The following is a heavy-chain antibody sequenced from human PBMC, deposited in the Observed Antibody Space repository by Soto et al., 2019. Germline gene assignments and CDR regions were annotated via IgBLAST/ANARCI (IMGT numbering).Heavy chain of an antibody. D-gene: IGHD1-26*01. CDR1: GGSIGSSTDY. Sequence: QLQLQESGPGLVKPSETLSLTCTVSGGSIGSSTDYWGWIRQPPGKGLEWIGSIYYSGNTYYNPSLKSRVTISVETSKNQFSLKMRSVTAADTAMYYCARTVGVAGIAEFFQHWGQGTLVTVSS. J-gene: IGHJ1*01. CDR3: ARTVGVAGIAEFFQH. CDR2: IYYSGNT. V-gene: IGHV4-39*01.